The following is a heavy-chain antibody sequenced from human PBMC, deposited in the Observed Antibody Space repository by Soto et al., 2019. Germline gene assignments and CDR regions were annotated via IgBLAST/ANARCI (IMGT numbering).Heavy chain of an antibody. CDR1: GFTFSSYG. CDR3: AKGELADY. J-gene: IGHJ4*02. D-gene: IGHD3-10*01. V-gene: IGHV3-30*18. CDR2: ISYDGSNK. Sequence: QVQLVESGGGVVQPGRSLRLSCAASGFTFSSYGMHWVRQAPGKGLEWVAVISYDGSNKYYADSVKGRFTISRDNSKNTRYLQMNSLRAEDTAVYYCAKGELADYWGQGTLVTVSS.